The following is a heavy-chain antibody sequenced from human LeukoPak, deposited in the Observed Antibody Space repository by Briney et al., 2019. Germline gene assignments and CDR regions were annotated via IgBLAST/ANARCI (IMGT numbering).Heavy chain of an antibody. CDR3: AREVVRGLDSYYYYMDV. J-gene: IGHJ6*03. D-gene: IGHD3-10*01. V-gene: IGHV1-18*01. CDR1: GYTFTSYG. Sequence: ASVKVSCKASGYTFTSYGISWVRQAPGQGLEWMEWISAYNGNTNYAQKLQGRVTMTTDTSTSTAYMELRSLRSDDTAVYYCAREVVRGLDSYYYYMDVWGKGNTVTVSS. CDR2: ISAYNGNT.